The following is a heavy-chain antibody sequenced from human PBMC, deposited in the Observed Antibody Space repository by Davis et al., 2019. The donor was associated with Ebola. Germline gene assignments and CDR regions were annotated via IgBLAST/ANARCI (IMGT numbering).Heavy chain of an antibody. CDR3: IKPSAVGQGMDWFDP. J-gene: IGHJ5*02. CDR1: GFTFSASA. D-gene: IGHD6-19*01. CDR2: IRTKPNNYAT. V-gene: IGHV3-73*01. Sequence: GSLRLSCATSGFTFSASAMHWVRQTSGKGLEWVGRIRTKPNNYATSYAASVKGRFTISRDDSRNTAYLQMNSLKVDDSAVYYCIKPSAVGQGMDWFDPWGQGTLVTVSS.